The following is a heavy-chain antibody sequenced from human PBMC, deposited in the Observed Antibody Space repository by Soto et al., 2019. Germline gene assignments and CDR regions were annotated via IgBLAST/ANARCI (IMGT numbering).Heavy chain of an antibody. CDR2: ISGSGGST. J-gene: IGHJ6*02. CDR1: GFTFSSYA. CDR3: VKASEYGSGSYLVGMDV. V-gene: IGHV3-23*01. Sequence: GGSLRLSCAASGFTFSSYAMSWVRQAPGKGLEWVSAISGSGGSTYYADSVKGRFTISRDNSKNTLYLQMNSLRAEDTAVYYCVKASEYGSGSYLVGMDVWGQGTRVTVSS. D-gene: IGHD3-10*01.